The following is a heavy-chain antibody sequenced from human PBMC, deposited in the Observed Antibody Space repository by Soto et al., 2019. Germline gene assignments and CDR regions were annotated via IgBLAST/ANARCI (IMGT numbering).Heavy chain of an antibody. CDR3: ATRSRRIFGVVTSAHYYYYGMDV. CDR1: GGTFSSYA. V-gene: IGHV1-69*13. CDR2: IIPIFGTA. Sequence: ASVKVSCKASGGTFSSYAISWVRQAPGQGLEWMGGIIPIFGTANYAQKFQGRVTITADESTSTAYMELSSLRSEDTAVYYCATRSRRIFGVVTSAHYYYYGMDVWGQGTTVTVSS. J-gene: IGHJ6*02. D-gene: IGHD3-3*01.